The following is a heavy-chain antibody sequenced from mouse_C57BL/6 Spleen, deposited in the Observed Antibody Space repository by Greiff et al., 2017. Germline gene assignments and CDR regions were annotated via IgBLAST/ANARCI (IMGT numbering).Heavy chain of an antibody. V-gene: IGHV3-1*01. D-gene: IGHD4-1*01. J-gene: IGHJ3*01. CDR3: ARGTGAWFAY. Sequence: VQLKESGPGMVKPSQSLSLTCTVTGYSITSGYDWHWIRHFPGNKLEWMGYISYSGSTKDNPSLKSRISITHDTSKNHFFLKLNSVTTEDTSTYYCARGTGAWFAYWGQGTLVTVSA. CDR2: ISYSGST. CDR1: GYSITSGYD.